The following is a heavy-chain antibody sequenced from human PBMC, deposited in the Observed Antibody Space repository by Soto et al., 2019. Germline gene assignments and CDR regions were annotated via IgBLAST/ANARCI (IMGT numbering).Heavy chain of an antibody. CDR2: ISSSSSYI. J-gene: IGHJ4*02. V-gene: IGHV3-21*01. CDR1: RFTFNSYS. D-gene: IGHD3-3*01. CDR3: ARDRDDFWSGYPVGYFDY. Sequence: PGGSPRLSCAASRFTFNSYSMNWVCQAPGKGLEWVSSISSSSSYIYYADSVKGRFTISRDNAKNSLYLQMNSLRAEDTAVYYCARDRDDFWSGYPVGYFDYWGQGTLVTVSS.